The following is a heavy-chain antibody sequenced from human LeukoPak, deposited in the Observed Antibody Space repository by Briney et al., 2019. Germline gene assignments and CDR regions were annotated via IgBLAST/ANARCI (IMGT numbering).Heavy chain of an antibody. Sequence: GGSLRLSCAASGFIFSNYWMSWVRQAPGKGLEWVANIKRDGSVKYYVDSVKGRFTISRVNAKNSLYLQMNSLRVEDTAVYYCARIGYSSSSLDYWGQGTLVTVSS. CDR1: GFIFSNYW. CDR2: IKRDGSVK. CDR3: ARIGYSSSSLDY. J-gene: IGHJ4*02. D-gene: IGHD6-6*01. V-gene: IGHV3-7*01.